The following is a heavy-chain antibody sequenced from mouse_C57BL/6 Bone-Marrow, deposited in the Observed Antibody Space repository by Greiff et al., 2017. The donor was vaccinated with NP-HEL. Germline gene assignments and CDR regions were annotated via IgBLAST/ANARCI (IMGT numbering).Heavy chain of an antibody. V-gene: IGHV1-50*01. CDR2: IDPSDSYT. D-gene: IGHD1-1*01. J-gene: IGHJ3*01. Sequence: QVQLQQPGAELVKPGASVKLSCKASGYTFTSYWMQWVKQRPGQGLEWIREIDPSDSYTNYNQKFKGKATLTVDTSSSTAYMQLSSLTSEDSAVYYCAREDYYYIGGFAYWGQGTLVTVSA. CDR1: GYTFTSYW. CDR3: AREDYYYIGGFAY.